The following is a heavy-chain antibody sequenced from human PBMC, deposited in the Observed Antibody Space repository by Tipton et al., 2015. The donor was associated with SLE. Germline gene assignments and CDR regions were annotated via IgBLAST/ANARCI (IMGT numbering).Heavy chain of an antibody. D-gene: IGHD3-16*01. J-gene: IGHJ6*03. CDR3: ARGVSGYFHYCYMDV. CDR1: GGSFSGYA. Sequence: GSLRLSCAVSGGSFSGYAWSWVRQPPGKGLEWIGEVSHSRSTNYNPSLKSRGTISLDTSNNQFSLRLSSVTAADTAVYYCARGVSGYFHYCYMDVWGKGTTVTISS. V-gene: IGHV4-34*01. CDR2: VSHSRST.